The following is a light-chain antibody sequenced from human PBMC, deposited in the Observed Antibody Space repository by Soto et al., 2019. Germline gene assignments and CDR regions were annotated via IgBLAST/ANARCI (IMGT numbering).Light chain of an antibody. Sequence: EIVLTQSPGTLSLSPWERATLSCRASQSVSNNYVAGYQQKPGQAPRLLIYGASNRATGIPDRFSGSGSGTDFTLTISRLEPEDFAVYYCQQYGSSGTFGQGTKVDI. J-gene: IGKJ1*01. V-gene: IGKV3-20*01. CDR3: QQYGSSGT. CDR1: QSVSNNY. CDR2: GAS.